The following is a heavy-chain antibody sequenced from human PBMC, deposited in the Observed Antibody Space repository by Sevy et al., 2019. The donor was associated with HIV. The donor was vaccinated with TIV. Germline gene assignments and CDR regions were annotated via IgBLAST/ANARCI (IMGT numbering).Heavy chain of an antibody. CDR2: IIPIFGTA. Sequence: ASVKVSCKASGGTFSSYAISWVRQAPGQGLEWMGGIIPIFGTANYAQKFQGRVTITADESTSTAYMELRSLRSEDTAVYYCARAPCTSCRFSYYYYGMDVWGQGTTVTVSS. CDR3: ARAPCTSCRFSYYYYGMDV. V-gene: IGHV1-69*13. J-gene: IGHJ6*02. D-gene: IGHD2-2*01. CDR1: GGTFSSYA.